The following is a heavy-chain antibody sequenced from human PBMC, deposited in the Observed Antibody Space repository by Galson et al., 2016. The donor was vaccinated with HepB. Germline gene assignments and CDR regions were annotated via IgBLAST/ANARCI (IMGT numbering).Heavy chain of an antibody. CDR2: INPRGGST. J-gene: IGHJ3*02. Sequence: SVKVSCKASGYTLTGYYMHWVRQAPGQGLEWMGIINPRGGSTTYAQKFQGRVTMTRDTSTSTVYMELTTLRSEDTAVYYCASTVARTAFHSWDQGTKVTVSS. V-gene: IGHV1-46*01. D-gene: IGHD5-12*01. CDR3: ASTVARTAFHS. CDR1: GYTLTGYY.